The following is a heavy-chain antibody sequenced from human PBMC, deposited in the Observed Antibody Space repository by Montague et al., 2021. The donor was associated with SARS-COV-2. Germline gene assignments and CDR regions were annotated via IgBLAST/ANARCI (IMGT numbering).Heavy chain of an antibody. J-gene: IGHJ4*02. V-gene: IGHV4-4*07. CDR2: MHFTGNT. Sequence: SETLSLTCSVSGDSITNHYWSWIRQPAGKGLEWIGRMHFTGNTNFSPSFSSRLTMSADTSKNQFSLKLTSVTAADTAIYFCARDRFDFGAGRQGTIDFWGQGTLVTVSS. D-gene: IGHD3-10*01. CDR3: ARDRFDFGAGRQGTIDF. CDR1: GDSITNHY.